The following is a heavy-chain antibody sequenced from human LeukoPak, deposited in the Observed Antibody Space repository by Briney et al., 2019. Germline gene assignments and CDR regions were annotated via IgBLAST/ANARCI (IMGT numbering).Heavy chain of an antibody. CDR2: INWNGGST. J-gene: IGHJ4*02. V-gene: IGHV3-20*04. Sequence: GGSLRLSCAASGFTFSSYSMTWVRQAPGKGLEWVSGINWNGGSTGYADSVKGRFTISRDNAKNSLYLQMNSLRAEDTAVYYCAKLILTGYFGFDYWGQGTLVTVSS. CDR3: AKLILTGYFGFDY. CDR1: GFTFSSYS. D-gene: IGHD3-9*01.